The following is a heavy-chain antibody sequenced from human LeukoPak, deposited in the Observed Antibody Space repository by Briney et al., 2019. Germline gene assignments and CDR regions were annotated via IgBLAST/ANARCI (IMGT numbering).Heavy chain of an antibody. CDR2: IYYSGST. CDR3: ARGLNDGSGSYYSNNWFDP. D-gene: IGHD3-10*01. V-gene: IGHV4-39*07. J-gene: IGHJ5*02. Sequence: SETLSLTCTVSGGSISSSSYYWGWIRQPPGKGLEWIGSIYYSGSTYYNLSLRSRVTISVDTSKNQFSLKLSSVTAADTAVYYCARGLNDGSGSYYSNNWFDPWGQGTLVTVSS. CDR1: GGSISSSSYY.